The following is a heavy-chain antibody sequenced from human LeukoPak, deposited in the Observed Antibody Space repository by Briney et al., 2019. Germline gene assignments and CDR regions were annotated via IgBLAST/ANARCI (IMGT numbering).Heavy chain of an antibody. J-gene: IGHJ4*02. CDR3: ARGNKWLRGYFDY. V-gene: IGHV3-33*08. CDR1: GFTFSNYG. D-gene: IGHD5-12*01. CDR2: IWYGGSNK. Sequence: GGSLRLSCAASGFTFSNYGMHWVRQAPGKGLEWVAVIWYGGSNKYYADSVKGRFTISRDNAKNSLYLQMNSLRAGDTAVYYCARGNKWLRGYFDYWGQGTLVTVSS.